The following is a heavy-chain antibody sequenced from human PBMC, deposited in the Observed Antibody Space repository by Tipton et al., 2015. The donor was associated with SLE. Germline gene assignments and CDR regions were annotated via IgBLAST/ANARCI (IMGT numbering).Heavy chain of an antibody. D-gene: IGHD6-6*01. J-gene: IGHJ4*02. V-gene: IGHV4-31*02. CDR3: ATASSSQAYNFYY. Sequence: LRLSCTVSGGSISSGGYYWSWIRQHPGRGLEWIGYIYYSGSTYYNPSLKSRVTISVDTSKNQFSLKLSSVTAADTAVYYCATASSSQAYNFYYWGQGTRFTVSS. CDR2: IYYSGST. CDR1: GGSISSGGYY.